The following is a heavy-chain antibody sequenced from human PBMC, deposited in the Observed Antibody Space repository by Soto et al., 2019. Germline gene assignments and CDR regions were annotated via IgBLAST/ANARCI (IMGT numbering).Heavy chain of an antibody. Sequence: HPGGSLRLSCAASGFTFSNYGMNWVRQAPGKGLEWVSYISSSSSTIYYADSVKGRFTISRDNAKNSLYLQMNSLRDEDTAVYYCARDGTTVTTNYYYDMDVWGQGTTVTVSS. CDR1: GFTFSNYG. CDR3: ARDGTTVTTNYYYDMDV. V-gene: IGHV3-48*02. J-gene: IGHJ6*02. CDR2: ISSSSSTI. D-gene: IGHD4-17*01.